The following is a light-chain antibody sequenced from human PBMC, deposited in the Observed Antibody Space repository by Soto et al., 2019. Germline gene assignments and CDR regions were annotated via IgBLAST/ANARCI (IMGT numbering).Light chain of an antibody. CDR1: QSVSSY. J-gene: IGKJ4*01. V-gene: IGKV3-11*01. Sequence: EIVLTQSPATLSLSPGERATLSCRASQSVSSYLAWYQQKPGQAPRLLIYDASNRATGIPARFSGSGSGTDFTPTISSLAPEDFAVYYCQQRSNWPPGRLTFGGGTKVEVK. CDR3: QQRSNWPPGRLT. CDR2: DAS.